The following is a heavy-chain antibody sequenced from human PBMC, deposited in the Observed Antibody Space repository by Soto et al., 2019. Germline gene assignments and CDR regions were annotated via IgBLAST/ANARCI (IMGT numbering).Heavy chain of an antibody. Sequence: EVQLLESGGGLVQPGGSLRLSCAASGFTFSNYAMTWVRQAPGKGLEWVSAISGSGGSTYYADSVKGRFTISRDNSKNTLYLQMDGLRAADTAVYYCANPPPTMESTIYYYYGMDVWGQGTTVTVSS. J-gene: IGHJ6*02. CDR2: ISGSGGST. CDR3: ANPPPTMESTIYYYYGMDV. CDR1: GFTFSNYA. V-gene: IGHV3-23*01. D-gene: IGHD1-26*01.